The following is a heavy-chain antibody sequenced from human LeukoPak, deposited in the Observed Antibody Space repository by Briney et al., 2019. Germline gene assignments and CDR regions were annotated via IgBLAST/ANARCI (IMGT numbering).Heavy chain of an antibody. CDR2: FDPEDGET. CDR1: GYTLTELS. D-gene: IGHD2-2*01. Sequence: ASVKVSCKVSGYTLTELSMHWVRQAPGKGLEWMGGFDPEDGETVYAQKFQGRVTMTEDTSTDTAYMELSSLRSEDTAVYYCARGMPSYDAFDIWGQGTMVTVSS. CDR3: ARGMPSYDAFDI. J-gene: IGHJ3*02. V-gene: IGHV1-24*01.